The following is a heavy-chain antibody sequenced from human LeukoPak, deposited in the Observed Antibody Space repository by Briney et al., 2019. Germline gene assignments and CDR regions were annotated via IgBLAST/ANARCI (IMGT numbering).Heavy chain of an antibody. CDR3: ARAGNYGSGSYYLDY. D-gene: IGHD3-10*01. CDR1: GYTFTSYY. J-gene: IGHJ4*02. V-gene: IGHV1-46*03. Sequence: GAXVKVSCKASGYTFTSYYMHWVRQAPGQGIERMGVINPSGGSKNYAQKFQGRVTMNRETSKSTVYMELSSLRDEGRAVYYCARAGNYGSGSYYLDYWGQGTLVTVSS. CDR2: INPSGGSK.